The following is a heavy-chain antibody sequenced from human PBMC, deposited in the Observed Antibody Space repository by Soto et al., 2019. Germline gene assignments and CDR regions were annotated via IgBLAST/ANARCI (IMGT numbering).Heavy chain of an antibody. Sequence: ASVKVSCKASGYSFTSYHIHWVRQAPGQGLEWMGVINPSTGSTTYAQRFQGRVTMTRDTSTTTVYMDLSSLRSEDTAVYHCARAQAWGIHDYWGQGALVTVS. CDR2: INPSTGST. J-gene: IGHJ4*02. CDR3: ARAQAWGIHDY. V-gene: IGHV1-46*03. D-gene: IGHD7-27*01. CDR1: GYSFTSYH.